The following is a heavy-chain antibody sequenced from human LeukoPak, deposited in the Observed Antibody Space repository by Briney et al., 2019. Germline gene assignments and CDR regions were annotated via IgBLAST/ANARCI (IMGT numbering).Heavy chain of an antibody. D-gene: IGHD6-19*01. CDR1: GFAFSSYE. CDR2: ISSSSSYI. V-gene: IGHV3-21*01. Sequence: PGGSLRLSCAASGFAFSSYEMNWVRQAPGKGLEWVSSISSSSSYIYYADSVKGRFTISRDNAKNSLYLQMNSLRAEDTAVYYCAKERSGWYYWGQGTLVTVSS. J-gene: IGHJ4*02. CDR3: AKERSGWYY.